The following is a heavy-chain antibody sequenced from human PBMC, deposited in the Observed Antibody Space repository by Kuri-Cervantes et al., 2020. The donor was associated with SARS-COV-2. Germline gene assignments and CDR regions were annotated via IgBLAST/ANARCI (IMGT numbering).Heavy chain of an antibody. V-gene: IGHV4-34*10. D-gene: IGHD5-18*01. CDR1: GGSFSGYY. Sequence: SQTLSLTCAVYGGSFSGYYWTWIRQPPGKGLEWLGYIYYDGNTNYNPSLKRRLTLSIETSKRQFSLNLRSVTFADTAVYYCETLNRGGHTALPHWGRGTLVTVSS. J-gene: IGHJ1*01. CDR3: ETLNRGGHTALPH. CDR2: IYYDGNT.